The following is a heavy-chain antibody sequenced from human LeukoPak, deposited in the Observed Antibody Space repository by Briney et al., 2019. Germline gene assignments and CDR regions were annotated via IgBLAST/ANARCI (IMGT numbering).Heavy chain of an antibody. CDR3: ARGSGYIGWFDP. V-gene: IGHV4-59*01. J-gene: IGHJ5*02. CDR1: GDSISSYD. Sequence: SETLSLTCTVSGDSISSYDWSWIRQPPGKGLEWIGYIYNSGSTNYNPSLKSRVTILLDTSKNQFSLKLSSVTAADTAVYYCARGSGYIGWFDPWGQGTLVTVSS. CDR2: IYNSGST. D-gene: IGHD5-12*01.